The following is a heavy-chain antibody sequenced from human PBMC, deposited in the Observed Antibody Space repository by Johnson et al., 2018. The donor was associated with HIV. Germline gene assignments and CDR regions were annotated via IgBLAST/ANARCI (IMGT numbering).Heavy chain of an antibody. CDR1: GFTLSTYG. V-gene: IGHV3-30*18. CDR3: AKAFVAHGAFDI. Sequence: QVQLVESGGGVVQPGRSLRLSCAASGFTLSTYGMHWVRQAPGKGLEWVAAISYDGSNKYYADSVKGRFTISRDNSKNTLYLQMNSLRAEDTAVYYCAKAFVAHGAFDIWGQGTMVTVSS. J-gene: IGHJ3*02. CDR2: ISYDGSNK. D-gene: IGHD2-21*01.